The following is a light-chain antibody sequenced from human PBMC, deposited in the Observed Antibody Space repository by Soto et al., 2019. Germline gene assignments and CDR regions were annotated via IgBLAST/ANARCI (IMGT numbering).Light chain of an antibody. Sequence: QSVLTQPPSVSAAPEQKFTISCSLSSSNIGNNYVSWYQKLPVTAPKLLIYDNNKRPSGIPDRFSGSKSGTSATLGITGLQNGDEADYYCGTWDSSLSAGGVFGGGTKLTVL. J-gene: IGLJ3*02. V-gene: IGLV1-51*01. CDR3: GTWDSSLSAGGV. CDR1: SSNIGNNY. CDR2: DNN.